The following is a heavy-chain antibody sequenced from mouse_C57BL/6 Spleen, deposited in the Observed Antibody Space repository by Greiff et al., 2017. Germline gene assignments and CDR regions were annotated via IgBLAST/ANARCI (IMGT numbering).Heavy chain of an antibody. V-gene: IGHV10-3*01. CDR2: IRSKSSNYAT. J-gene: IGHJ4*01. Sequence: EVQLVESGGGLVQPKGSLKLSCAASGFTFNTYAMHWVRQAPGKGLEWVARIRSKSSNYATYYADSVKDRFTISRDDSQSMLYLQMNNLKTEDTAMYYCVRVGGSSYDYAMDYWGQGTSVTVSS. CDR3: VRVGGSSYDYAMDY. CDR1: GFTFNTYA. D-gene: IGHD1-1*01.